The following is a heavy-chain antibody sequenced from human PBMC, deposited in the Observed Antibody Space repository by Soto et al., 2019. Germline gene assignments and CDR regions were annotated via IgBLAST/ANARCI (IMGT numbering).Heavy chain of an antibody. V-gene: IGHV1-8*02. D-gene: IGHD6-19*01. Sequence: QVQLVQSGAEVRKPGASVKVSCKTSGYTFTDYDINWVRQAPGQGLEWVGRMNPNSGRTDYAQKLEGRVTMTRDISISTGYMELSSLGYDDTAVYFCSTWGRNGWYTGFFWGQGTLVTVSS. J-gene: IGHJ4*02. CDR2: MNPNSGRT. CDR3: STWGRNGWYTGFF. CDR1: GYTFTDYD.